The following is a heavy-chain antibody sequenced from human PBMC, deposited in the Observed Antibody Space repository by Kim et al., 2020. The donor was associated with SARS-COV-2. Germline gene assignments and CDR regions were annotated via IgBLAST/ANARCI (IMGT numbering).Heavy chain of an antibody. D-gene: IGHD3-9*01. J-gene: IGHJ6*02. CDR1: GFTFSSYA. Sequence: GGSLRLSCATSGFTFSSYAMHWVRQAPGKGLEWVAVISYDGSNKYYADSVKGRFTISRDNSKNTLYLQMNSLRAEDTAVYYCARGSGYDIFVHYYYYGMDVSGQGDTVTVSS. CDR2: ISYDGSNK. V-gene: IGHV3-30*14. CDR3: ARGSGYDIFVHYYYYGMDV.